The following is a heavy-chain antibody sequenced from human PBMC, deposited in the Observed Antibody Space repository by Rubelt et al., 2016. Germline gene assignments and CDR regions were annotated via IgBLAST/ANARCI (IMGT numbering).Heavy chain of an antibody. J-gene: IGHJ4*02. CDR3: ARGHYGRDY. Sequence: EVQLVESGGGLVQPGRSLRLSCAASGFTFSSYSMNWVRQAPGKGLEWVADIKPDGSEQYYVDSVKGRLTISRVVPKNSVYLQMDGLGAEYTAVYHCARGHYGRDYWGQGTLVTVSS. D-gene: IGHD3-16*01. CDR1: GFTFSSYS. V-gene: IGHV3-7*04. CDR2: IKPDGSEQ.